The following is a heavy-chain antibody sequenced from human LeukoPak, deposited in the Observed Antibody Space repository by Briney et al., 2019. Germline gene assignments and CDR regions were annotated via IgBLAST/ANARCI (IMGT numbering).Heavy chain of an antibody. J-gene: IGHJ4*02. D-gene: IGHD4-17*01. CDR1: GGTFSSYA. Sequence: SVKVSCKASGGTFSSYAISWVRQAPGQGLEWMGGIIPIFGTANYAQKFQGRVTITADKSTSTAYMELSSLRAEDTAVYYCASLNYGDYPYYFDYWGQGTLVTVSS. V-gene: IGHV1-69*06. CDR3: ASLNYGDYPYYFDY. CDR2: IIPIFGTA.